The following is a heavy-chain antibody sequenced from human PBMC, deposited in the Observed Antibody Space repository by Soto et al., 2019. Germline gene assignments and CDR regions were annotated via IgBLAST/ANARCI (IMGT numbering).Heavy chain of an antibody. CDR2: ISGSGDNT. D-gene: IGHD2-15*01. CDR1: GFTFSSYA. V-gene: IGHV3-23*01. Sequence: PWGSLRLSCAASGFTFSSYAMTWVRQAPGKGLEWVSGISGSGDNTYYADSVKGRFTISRDNSKNTLYLQMNSLRGEDTALYYCANGVVVTAAFDYWGRGTLVTVSS. J-gene: IGHJ4*02. CDR3: ANGVVVTAAFDY.